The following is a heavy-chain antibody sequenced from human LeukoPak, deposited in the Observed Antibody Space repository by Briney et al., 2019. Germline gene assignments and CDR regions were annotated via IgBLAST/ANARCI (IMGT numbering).Heavy chain of an antibody. CDR3: AKDLGDIVVVVAAIDY. D-gene: IGHD2-15*01. Sequence: GGSLRLSCAASGFTFSSYAMHWVRQAPGKGLEWVAVISYDGSNKYYADSVKGRFTISRDNSKNTLYLQMNSLRAEDTAVYYCAKDLGDIVVVVAAIDYWGQGTLVTVSS. V-gene: IGHV3-30*04. J-gene: IGHJ4*02. CDR2: ISYDGSNK. CDR1: GFTFSSYA.